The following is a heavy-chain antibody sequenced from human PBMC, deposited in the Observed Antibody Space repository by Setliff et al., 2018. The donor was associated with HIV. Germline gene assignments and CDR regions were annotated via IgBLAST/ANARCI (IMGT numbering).Heavy chain of an antibody. Sequence: GGSLRLSCAASGFTFSSYAMSWVRQAPGKGLEWVSSINWNSDNRGYADSVRGRFTISRDNAKNSLYLQMNSLRVEDTAVYYCAQDRNFPKDVFDIWGQGTMVTVSS. D-gene: IGHD2-15*01. CDR1: GFTFSSYA. V-gene: IGHV3-20*04. CDR3: AQDRNFPKDVFDI. J-gene: IGHJ3*02. CDR2: INWNSDNR.